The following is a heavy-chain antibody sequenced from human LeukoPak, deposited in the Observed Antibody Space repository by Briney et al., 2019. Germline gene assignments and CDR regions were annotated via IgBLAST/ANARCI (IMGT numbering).Heavy chain of an antibody. D-gene: IGHD4-17*01. V-gene: IGHV1-2*06. Sequence: ASVKVSCKASGYTLTGYYMHWVRQAPGQGLEWMGRINPNSGGTNYAQKFQGRVTMTRDTSISTAYMELSRLRSDDTAVYYCARTSPTVTTMEDWGQGTLVTVSS. J-gene: IGHJ4*02. CDR3: ARTSPTVTTMED. CDR2: INPNSGGT. CDR1: GYTLTGYY.